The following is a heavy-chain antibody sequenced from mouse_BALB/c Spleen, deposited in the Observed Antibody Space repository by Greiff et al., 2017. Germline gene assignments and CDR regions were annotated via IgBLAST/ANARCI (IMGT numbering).Heavy chain of an antibody. V-gene: IGHV3-6*02. CDR2: ISYDGSN. CDR1: GYSITSGYY. CDR3: ARGGNYYYAMDY. J-gene: IGHJ4*01. D-gene: IGHD2-1*01. Sequence: EVQLQQSGPGLVKPSQSLSLTCSVTGYSITSGYYWNWIRQFPGNKLEWMGYISYDGSNNYNPSLKNRISITRDTSKNQFFLKLNSVTTEGTATYYCARGGNYYYAMDYWGQGTSVTVSS.